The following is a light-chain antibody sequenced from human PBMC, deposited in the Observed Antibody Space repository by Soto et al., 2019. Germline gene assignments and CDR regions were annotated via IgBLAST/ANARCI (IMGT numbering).Light chain of an antibody. V-gene: IGLV2-8*01. CDR3: SSYAGGNNPPYV. CDR1: SSDVGGFNY. J-gene: IGLJ1*01. Sequence: HSALTQPPSASGSPGQSVTISCTGTSSDVGGFNYVSWHQQHPGKAPKLIIFDVIERPSGVPDRFSGSKSGNTASLTVSGLQAEDEADYSCSSYAGGNNPPYVFGTGTKLTVL. CDR2: DVI.